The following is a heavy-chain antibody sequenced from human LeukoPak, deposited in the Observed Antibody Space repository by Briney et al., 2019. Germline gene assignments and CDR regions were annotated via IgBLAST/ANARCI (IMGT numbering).Heavy chain of an antibody. CDR1: GFTFSSYS. D-gene: IGHD2-21*01. CDR3: ARDRGGGDDAFDI. V-gene: IGHV3-48*04. CDR2: ISSSSSTI. J-gene: IGHJ3*02. Sequence: PGGSLRLSCAASGFTFSSYSMNWVRQAPGKGLEWVSYISSSSSTIYYADSVKGRFTISRDNAKNSLSLQMNSLRAEDTAVYYCARDRGGGDDAFDIWGQGTMVTVSS.